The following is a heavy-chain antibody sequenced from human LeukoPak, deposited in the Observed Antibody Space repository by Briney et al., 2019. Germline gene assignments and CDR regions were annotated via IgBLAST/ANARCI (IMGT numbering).Heavy chain of an antibody. CDR3: ARTFDGTNYRRAFDL. J-gene: IGHJ3*01. Sequence: SETLSLTCTVSGGSISSSSYYWGWIRQPPGKGLEWIGSIYYSGSTYYNPSLKSRVTLSLDTSKNQLSLKLGSVTAADTAMYYCARTFDGTNYRRAFDLWGQGTRVTVSS. V-gene: IGHV4-39*07. D-gene: IGHD4/OR15-4a*01. CDR2: IYYSGST. CDR1: GGSISSSSYY.